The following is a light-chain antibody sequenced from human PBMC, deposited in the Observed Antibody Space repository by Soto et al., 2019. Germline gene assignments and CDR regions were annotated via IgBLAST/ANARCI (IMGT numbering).Light chain of an antibody. V-gene: IGKV1-27*01. CDR2: AAS. J-gene: IGKJ4*01. Sequence: DIQMTQSPSSLSASVGDRVTITCRASLRISNYLTWYQQKPGKVPNLLIYAASTLQAGVPSLFSGSGSGTDSTLTSSLLPDDDVAAYYCQKYSSGPLTFGAGTKVDIK. CDR1: LRISNY. CDR3: QKYSSGPLT.